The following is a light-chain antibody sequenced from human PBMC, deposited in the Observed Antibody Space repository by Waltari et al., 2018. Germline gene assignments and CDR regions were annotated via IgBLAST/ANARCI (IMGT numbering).Light chain of an antibody. CDR3: QQYNNWPPGT. Sequence: ETVVTQSPATLSMSPGESATLSCRTSQIIGSSLAWYQQRPGQAPRLLIYRASTRATGIPDRFSGSGSETEFTLTISSLQSEDIAVYYCQQYNNWPPGTFGQGTKVEI. J-gene: IGKJ1*01. CDR1: QIIGSS. V-gene: IGKV3-15*01. CDR2: RAS.